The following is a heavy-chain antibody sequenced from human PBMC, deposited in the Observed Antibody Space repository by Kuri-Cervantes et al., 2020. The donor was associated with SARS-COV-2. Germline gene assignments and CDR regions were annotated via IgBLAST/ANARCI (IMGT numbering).Heavy chain of an antibody. CDR2: IYHSGST. CDR3: ARDRRYGAMAGTGDY. CDR1: GYSISSGYY. V-gene: IGHV4-38-2*02. J-gene: IGHJ4*02. Sequence: SQTLSLTCAVSGYSISSGYYWGWIRQPPGKGREWIGCIYHSGSTYYNPSLKSRVTISVDTSNNQFSLQLSSVTAADTAVYYCARDRRYGAMAGTGDYWGQGTLVTVSS. D-gene: IGHD6-19*01.